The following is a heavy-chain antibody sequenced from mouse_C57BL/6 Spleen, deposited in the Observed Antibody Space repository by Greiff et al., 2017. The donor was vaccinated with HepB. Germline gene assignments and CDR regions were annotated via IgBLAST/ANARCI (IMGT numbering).Heavy chain of an antibody. J-gene: IGHJ3*01. CDR1: GYTFTDYE. CDR2: IDPETGGT. CDR3: TRWKGIGTAWFAY. D-gene: IGHD4-1*01. V-gene: IGHV1-15*01. Sequence: QVQLQQSGAELVRPGASVTLSCKASGYTFTDYEMHWVKQTPVHGLEWIGAIDPETGGTAYNQKFKGKAILTADKSSSTAYMELRSLTSEDSAVYYCTRWKGIGTAWFAYWGQGTLVTVSA.